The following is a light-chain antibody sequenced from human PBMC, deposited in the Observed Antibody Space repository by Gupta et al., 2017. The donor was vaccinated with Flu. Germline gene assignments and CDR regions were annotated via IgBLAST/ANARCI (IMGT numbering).Light chain of an antibody. CDR1: QSVSSSY. J-gene: IGKJ1*01. V-gene: IGKV3-20*01. CDR3: QPSET. Sequence: TQSPGTLSLSPGERGTRSCRDSQSVSSSYLARYQQQPGQAPRLLIYGASSRATGIRDRFSGSGSGTDFTRPRSRLEPEDFEEYDGQPSETFGQGTKVEIK. CDR2: GAS.